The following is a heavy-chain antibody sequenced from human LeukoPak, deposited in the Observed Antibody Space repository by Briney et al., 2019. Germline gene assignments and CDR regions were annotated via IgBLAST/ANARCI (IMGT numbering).Heavy chain of an antibody. J-gene: IGHJ4*02. V-gene: IGHV3-21*01. CDR3: ARGRSSSHNYYFDY. D-gene: IGHD6-13*01. Sequence: GGSLRLSXAASGFTFSTYSMNWVRQAPGKGLECVSSISSSSSHINYAESVKGRFTMSRDNAKNSLYLQMNSLRAEDTAVYYCARGRSSSHNYYFDYWGQGTLVTVSS. CDR2: ISSSSSHI. CDR1: GFTFSTYS.